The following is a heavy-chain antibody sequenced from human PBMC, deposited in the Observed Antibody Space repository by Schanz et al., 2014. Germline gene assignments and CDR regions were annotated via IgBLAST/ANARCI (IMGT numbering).Heavy chain of an antibody. CDR2: IHPSGGST. CDR1: GYTFTSYF. Sequence: QVQLVQSGAEVKKPGASVKLSCEASGYTFTSYFLHWVRQAPGQGPEWMGIIHPSGGSTNYAQQFRGSLTMTRDSSTNTVYMNVSSLTSADTAVYYCARGFLASGGKTFDCWGQGTLVTVSS. D-gene: IGHD1-26*01. CDR3: ARGFLASGGKTFDC. V-gene: IGHV1-46*01. J-gene: IGHJ4*02.